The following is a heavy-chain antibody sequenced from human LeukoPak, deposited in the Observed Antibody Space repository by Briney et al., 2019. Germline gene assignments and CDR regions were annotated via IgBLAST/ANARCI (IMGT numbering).Heavy chain of an antibody. D-gene: IGHD6-19*01. CDR1: GFTFSNYG. CDR2: IWYDGSDK. CDR3: ARERTYSTGWYGEFDY. Sequence: GGSLRLSCAASGFTFSNYGIHWVRQAPGKGLEWVAVIWYDGSDKNYADPVQGRFTISRDNSKNTLYLQMNSLRAEDTAVYYCARERTYSTGWYGEFDYWGQGTLVTVSS. V-gene: IGHV3-33*01. J-gene: IGHJ4*02.